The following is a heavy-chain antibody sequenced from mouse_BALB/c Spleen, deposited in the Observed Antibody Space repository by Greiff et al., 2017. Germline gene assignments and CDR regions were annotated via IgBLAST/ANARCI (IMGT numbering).Heavy chain of an antibody. CDR1: GYSFTGYF. Sequence: VQLQQSGPELVKPGASVKISCKASGYSFTGYFMNWVMQSHGKSLEWIGRINPYNGDTFYNQKFKGKATLTVDKSSSTAHMELRSLASEDSAVYYCARAEMMTTGRFAYWGQGTLVTVSA. J-gene: IGHJ3*01. CDR3: ARAEMMTTGRFAY. CDR2: INPYNGDT. D-gene: IGHD2-4*01. V-gene: IGHV1-20*02.